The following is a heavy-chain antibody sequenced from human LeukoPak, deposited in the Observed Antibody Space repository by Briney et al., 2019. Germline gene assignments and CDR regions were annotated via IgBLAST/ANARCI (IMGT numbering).Heavy chain of an antibody. D-gene: IGHD3-10*01. CDR3: AKSWAGPHYGMDV. V-gene: IGHV3-23*01. Sequence: PGGSLRLSCAASGFTFSSYAMSWVRQAPGKGLEWVSAISGSGGSTYYADSVKGRFTISRDNSKNTLYLQMNSLRAGDTAVYYCAKSWAGPHYGMDVWGKGTTVTVSS. J-gene: IGHJ6*04. CDR1: GFTFSSYA. CDR2: ISGSGGST.